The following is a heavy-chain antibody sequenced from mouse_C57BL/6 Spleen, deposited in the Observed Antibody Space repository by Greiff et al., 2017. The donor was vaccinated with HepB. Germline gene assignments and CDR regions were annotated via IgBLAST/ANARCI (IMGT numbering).Heavy chain of an antibody. Sequence: VQLQESGAELVRPGTSVKVSCKASGYAFTNYLIEWVKQRPGQGLEWIGVINPGSGGTNYNEKFKGKATLTADKSSSTAYMQLSSLTSEDSAVYFCARRGTGFAYWGQGTLVTVSA. V-gene: IGHV1-54*01. J-gene: IGHJ3*01. CDR1: GYAFTNYL. CDR2: INPGSGGT. CDR3: ARRGTGFAY. D-gene: IGHD3-3*01.